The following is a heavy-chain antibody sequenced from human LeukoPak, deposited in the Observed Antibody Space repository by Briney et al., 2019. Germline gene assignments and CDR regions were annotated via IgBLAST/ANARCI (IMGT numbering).Heavy chain of an antibody. J-gene: IGHJ4*02. CDR1: GFTVNSNY. CDR2: ISGSGDST. D-gene: IGHD6-13*01. V-gene: IGHV3-23*01. CDR3: AKTRPLDSSSWSHGDY. Sequence: GESLRLSCAASGFTVNSNYMSWVRQAPGKGLEWVSAISGSGDSTYYGDSVKGRFTISRDNSKNTLYLQMNSLRAEDTAVYYCAKTRPLDSSSWSHGDYWGQGTLVTVSS.